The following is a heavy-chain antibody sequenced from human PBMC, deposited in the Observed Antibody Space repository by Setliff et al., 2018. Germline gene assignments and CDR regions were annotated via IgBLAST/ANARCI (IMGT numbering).Heavy chain of an antibody. Sequence: GGSLRLSCAASGFTFENFWMSWVRQAPGKGLEWVANIKDDGSERNYGDSVKGRFIVSRNNAKKSLYLQITSLRAEDTAVYYCARDPTRFTVYRGSDCFYTFDSWGPGTLVTVSS. V-gene: IGHV3-7*01. CDR1: GFTFENFW. J-gene: IGHJ4*02. CDR3: ARDPTRFTVYRGSDCFYTFDS. D-gene: IGHD2-21*02. CDR2: IKDDGSER.